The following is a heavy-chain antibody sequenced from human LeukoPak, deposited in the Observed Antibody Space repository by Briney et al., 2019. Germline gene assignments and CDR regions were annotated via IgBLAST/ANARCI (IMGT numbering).Heavy chain of an antibody. Sequence: GGSLRLSCAASGFTFSSYGMHWVRQAPGKGLEWVAFISYNGSNKYYADSVKGRFTISRDNSKNTLYLQMNSLRAEDTAVYYCAKDLAIVVVRAAQRSAIDYWGQGTLVTVSS. CDR2: ISYNGSNK. J-gene: IGHJ4*02. D-gene: IGHD2-2*03. CDR1: GFTFSSYG. V-gene: IGHV3-30*02. CDR3: AKDLAIVVVRAAQRSAIDY.